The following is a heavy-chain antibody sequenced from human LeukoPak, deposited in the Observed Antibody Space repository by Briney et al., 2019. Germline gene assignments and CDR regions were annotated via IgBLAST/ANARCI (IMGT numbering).Heavy chain of an antibody. CDR2: ISSSGSTI. CDR1: GFTLSDYY. D-gene: IGHD3-22*01. CDR3: ARDNERTYYYDSSGSPGSAFDI. V-gene: IGHV3-11*01. Sequence: KAGGALRLSCAASGFTLSDYYMSWSREAPGEGGEWVSYISSSGSTIYYAASVKGRFTISSDNTKTSLYLQMNSLRAEDTAVYYCARDNERTYYYDSSGSPGSAFDIWGQGTLVTVSS. J-gene: IGHJ3*02.